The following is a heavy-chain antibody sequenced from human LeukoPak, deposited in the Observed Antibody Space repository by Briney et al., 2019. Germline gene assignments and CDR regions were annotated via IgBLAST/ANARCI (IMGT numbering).Heavy chain of an antibody. Sequence: PSETLSLTCSVSGGSISSSTYYWGWIRQPPGKGLEWIGTLYYTGSTYYNPSLKSRVTISVDTSKNQFSLKLNSVTPEDTAVYYCAREGPTGAFDIWGQGTMVTVSS. CDR1: GGSISSSTYY. CDR3: AREGPTGAFDI. J-gene: IGHJ3*02. V-gene: IGHV4-39*02. D-gene: IGHD3-10*01. CDR2: LYYTGST.